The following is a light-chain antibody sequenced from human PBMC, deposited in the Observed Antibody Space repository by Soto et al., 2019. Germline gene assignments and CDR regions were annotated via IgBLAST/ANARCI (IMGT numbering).Light chain of an antibody. J-gene: IGKJ5*01. V-gene: IGKV3-11*01. CDR3: QQRQYWPPIT. CDR1: QSVSSY. Sequence: VLTQSPATLSLSPGEGATLSCRASQSVSSYLAWYQQKPGQAPRLLIYDTSNRATGVPARFSGSESGTDFTLTIKSIEPKDCAIYYCQQRQYWPPITFVQGTRLEIK. CDR2: DTS.